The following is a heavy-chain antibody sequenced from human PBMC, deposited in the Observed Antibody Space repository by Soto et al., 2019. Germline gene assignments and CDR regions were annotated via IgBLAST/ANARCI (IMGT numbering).Heavy chain of an antibody. CDR3: AKDVYSSGWPLDYYYYGMDV. D-gene: IGHD6-19*01. Sequence: EVQLLESGGGLVQPGGSLRLSCAASGFTFSSYAMSWVRQAPGKGLEWVSAISGSGGSTYYADSVKGRFNISRDNSKNTLYLQMNSLRAEDTAVYYCAKDVYSSGWPLDYYYYGMDVWGQGTTVTVSS. CDR2: ISGSGGST. V-gene: IGHV3-23*01. J-gene: IGHJ6*02. CDR1: GFTFSSYA.